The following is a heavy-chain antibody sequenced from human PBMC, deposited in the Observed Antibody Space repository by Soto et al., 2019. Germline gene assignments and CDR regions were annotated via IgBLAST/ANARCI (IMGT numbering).Heavy chain of an antibody. CDR2: IDTTSRTI. J-gene: IGHJ6*02. CDR1: GFTLTTHN. V-gene: IGHV3-48*02. Sequence: EVQLVESGGGLVQPGGSLRLSCVASGFTLTTHNMDWVRQAPGKGLEWISDIDTTSRTIYYADSVKGRFTVSRDNAKNSVYLQMNSLRDEDTAVYYCARDGDRGFDMDVWGQGTTITVSS. CDR3: ARDGDRGFDMDV.